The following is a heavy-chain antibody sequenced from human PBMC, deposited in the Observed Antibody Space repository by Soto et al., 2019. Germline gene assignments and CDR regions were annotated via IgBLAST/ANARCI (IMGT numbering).Heavy chain of an antibody. CDR1: GFTFTKAW. D-gene: IGHD2-15*01. J-gene: IGHJ4*02. CDR2: IKSKTDGGTT. V-gene: IGHV3-15*01. CDR3: TTEGPGYCSDGSCYAIGY. Sequence: GGSLRLSCAASGFTFTKAWMSWVRQAPGKGLEWVGRIKSKTDGGTTDYAAPVKGRFTISRDDSKNTLYLQMNSLKTEDTAVYYCTTEGPGYCSDGSCYAIGYWGQGTLVTVSS.